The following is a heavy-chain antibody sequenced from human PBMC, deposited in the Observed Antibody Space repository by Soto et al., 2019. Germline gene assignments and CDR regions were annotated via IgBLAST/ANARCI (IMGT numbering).Heavy chain of an antibody. V-gene: IGHV1-3*01. J-gene: IGHJ4*02. CDR3: ARLAAMVTNYFDY. CDR1: GYTFTSYA. CDR2: INAGNGNT. D-gene: IGHD5-18*01. Sequence: ASVKVSCKASGYTFTSYARHWVRQAPGHRLEWMGWINAGNGNTKYSQKFQGRVTITRDTSASTAYMELSSLRSEDTAVYYCARLAAMVTNYFDYWSQGTLVTVSA.